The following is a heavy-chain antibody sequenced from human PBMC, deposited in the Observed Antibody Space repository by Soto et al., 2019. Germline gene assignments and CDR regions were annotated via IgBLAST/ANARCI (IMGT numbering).Heavy chain of an antibody. D-gene: IGHD1-26*01. CDR3: ARGLITGSHYSGAWYYFDS. CDR1: CDSIISSTYF. J-gene: IGHJ4*02. V-gene: IGHV4-39*07. Sequence: PSETLSLTYTVSCDSIISSTYFWGWFRQPPGKGLQWIAQINHSGSASYNPSLKSRVTISVHTSNSQFSLELSSVTAADTAVYYCARGLITGSHYSGAWYYFDSWGQGTQVTVSS. CDR2: INHSGSA.